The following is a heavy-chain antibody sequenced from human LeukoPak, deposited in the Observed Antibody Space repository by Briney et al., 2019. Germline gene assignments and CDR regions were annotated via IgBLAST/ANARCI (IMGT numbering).Heavy chain of an antibody. CDR3: ASWDDYGDYVAFDY. CDR1: GFTFNTYT. J-gene: IGHJ4*02. Sequence: GSLRLSCAASGFTFNTYTMNWVRQAPGKGLEWVSSISSSTTYIYYADSVKGRFTISRDNAKNSLYLHMDSLRAEDTAVYYCASWDDYGDYVAFDYWGQGTLVTVSS. D-gene: IGHD4-17*01. CDR2: ISSSTTYI. V-gene: IGHV3-21*01.